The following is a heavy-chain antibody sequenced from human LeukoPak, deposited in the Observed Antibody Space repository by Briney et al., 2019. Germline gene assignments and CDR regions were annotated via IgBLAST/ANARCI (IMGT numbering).Heavy chain of an antibody. CDR3: VKGGSSGWYLDY. J-gene: IGHJ4*02. CDR2: ISSNGGST. CDR1: GFTFSTYA. Sequence: GGSLRLSGSASGFTFSTYAMHWIRQAPGKGLEYVSAISSNGGSTYHADSVKGRFTISRDNSKNTLYLQMSSLRAEDTAVYYCVKGGSSGWYLDYWGQGALVTVSS. V-gene: IGHV3-64D*09. D-gene: IGHD6-19*01.